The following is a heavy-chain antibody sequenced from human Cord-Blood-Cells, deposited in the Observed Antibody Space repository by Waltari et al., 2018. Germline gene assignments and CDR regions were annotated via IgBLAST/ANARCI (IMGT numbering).Heavy chain of an antibody. Sequence: EVQLLEPGVSLVQLAGSLRLYCAASGFTFSSYAMRWVRQAPGKGLEWVSAFSGSGGSTYYADSVKGRFTISRDNSKNTLYLQMNSLRAEDTAVYYCAKDRTGDAFDIWGQGTMVTVSS. CDR3: AKDRTGDAFDI. CDR2: FSGSGGST. D-gene: IGHD7-27*01. V-gene: IGHV3-23*01. CDR1: GFTFSSYA. J-gene: IGHJ3*02.